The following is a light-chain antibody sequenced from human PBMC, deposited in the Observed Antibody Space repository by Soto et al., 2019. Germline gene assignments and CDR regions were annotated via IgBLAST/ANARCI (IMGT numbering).Light chain of an antibody. CDR1: QSVSSF. CDR2: DAS. CDR3: QQRSDWPRT. J-gene: IGKJ2*01. Sequence: EIVLTQSPATLSLSPGERATLSCRASQSVSSFLAWYQQKPGHSPRLLVYDASNRATGIPARFSASGSATDFTLTISSLEPEDFAVYYCQQRSDWPRTFDQGTKLEIK. V-gene: IGKV3-11*01.